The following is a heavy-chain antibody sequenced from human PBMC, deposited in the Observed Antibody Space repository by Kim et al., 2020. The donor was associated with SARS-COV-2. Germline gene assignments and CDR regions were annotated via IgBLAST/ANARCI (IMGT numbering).Heavy chain of an antibody. CDR2: INPRGGST. V-gene: IGHV1-46*01. D-gene: IGHD3-3*01. J-gene: IGHJ4*02. CDR1: GYTFSDYY. CDR3: VRADDGPHFDY. Sequence: AAVKVSCKASGYTFSDYYMHGVRQATGQGREGMGIINPRGGSTNKTQKFQGRVTMTRDTSASTVYMELSSLRYDDTAIYFCVRADDGPHFDYWGQGTLVTLSS.